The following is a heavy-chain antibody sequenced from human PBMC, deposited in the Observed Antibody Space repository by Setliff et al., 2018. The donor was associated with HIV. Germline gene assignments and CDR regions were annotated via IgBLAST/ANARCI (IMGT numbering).Heavy chain of an antibody. CDR3: AKGFRPVDTALVSGPTY. CDR1: GDSISRSNYY. V-gene: IGHV3-53*01. Sequence: ETLSLTCTVSGDSISRSNYYWGWIRQPPGKGLEWVSIITSGGSTYYADSAKGRFIISRDNSQNTLYLQMNSLRADDTAIYYCAKGFRPVDTALVSGPTYWGQGIRVTVSS. D-gene: IGHD5-18*01. CDR2: ITSGGST. J-gene: IGHJ4*02.